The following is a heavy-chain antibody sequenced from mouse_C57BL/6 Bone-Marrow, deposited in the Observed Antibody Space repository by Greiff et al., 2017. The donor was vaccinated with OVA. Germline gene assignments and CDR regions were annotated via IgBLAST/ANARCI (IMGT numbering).Heavy chain of an antibody. D-gene: IGHD1-1*01. CDR3: AREITTVVDWYFDV. CDR2: IDPSDSYT. J-gene: IGHJ1*03. Sequence: VQLQQPGAELVKPGASVKLSCKASGYTFTSYWMQWVKQRPGQGLEWIGEIDPSDSYTNYKQKFKGKATLTVDTSSSTAYMQLSSLTSEDSAVYYCAREITTVVDWYFDVWGTGTTVTVSS. CDR1: GYTFTSYW. V-gene: IGHV1-50*01.